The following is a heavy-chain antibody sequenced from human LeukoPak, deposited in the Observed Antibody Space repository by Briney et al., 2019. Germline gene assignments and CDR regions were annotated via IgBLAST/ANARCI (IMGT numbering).Heavy chain of an antibody. J-gene: IGHJ5*02. CDR1: GFTFSSYA. Sequence: GGSLRLSCAASGFTFSSYAMNWVRQAPGKGLEWVSTISGSGGSTYYADSVKGRFTISRDNSKNTLYLQINSLRAEDTAVYYCAKESAAAGTNPWFDPWGQGTLVTVSS. D-gene: IGHD6-13*01. V-gene: IGHV3-23*01. CDR3: AKESAAAGTNPWFDP. CDR2: ISGSGGST.